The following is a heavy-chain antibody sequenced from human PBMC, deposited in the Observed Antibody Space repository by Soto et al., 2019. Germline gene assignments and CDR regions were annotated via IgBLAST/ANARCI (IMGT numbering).Heavy chain of an antibody. CDR2: INPKSGGT. J-gene: IGHJ6*02. CDR3: ARGYSTDCSNGVCSFFYNHDMDV. Sequence: ASVKVSCKASGYSFTDYHIHWVRQAPGQGLEWLGRINPKSGGTSTAQKFQGWVTMTTDTSISTASMELTRLTSDDTAIYYCARGYSTDCSNGVCSFFYNHDMDVWVQGTTVTVSS. V-gene: IGHV1-2*04. CDR1: GYSFTDYH. D-gene: IGHD2-8*01.